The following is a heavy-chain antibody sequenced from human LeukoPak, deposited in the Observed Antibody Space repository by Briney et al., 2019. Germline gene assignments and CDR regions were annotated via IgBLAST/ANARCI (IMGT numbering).Heavy chain of an antibody. CDR3: ARPIGRGYNNWFDP. CDR2: IYHSGSP. V-gene: IGHV4-30-2*03. D-gene: IGHD3-22*01. Sequence: SETLSLTCTVSGGSISSGGYYWSWIRQPPGKGLEWIGYIYHSGSPYYNPSLKSRVTMSVDTSKNQFSLKLTPVTAADTAVYYCARPIGRGYNNWFDPWGQGTLVTVSS. CDR1: GGSISSGGYY. J-gene: IGHJ5*02.